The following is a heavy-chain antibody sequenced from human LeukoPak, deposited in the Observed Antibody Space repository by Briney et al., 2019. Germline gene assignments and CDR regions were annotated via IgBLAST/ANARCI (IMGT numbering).Heavy chain of an antibody. CDR3: ARSGGSSYGFFDY. J-gene: IGHJ4*02. D-gene: IGHD5-18*01. CDR2: IYYSGST. V-gene: IGHV4-39*07. Sequence: SETLSLTCTVSGGSISSSSYYWGWIRQPPGKGLEWIRSIYYSGSTYYNPSLKSRVTISVDTSKNQFSLKLSSVTAADTAVYYCARSGGSSYGFFDYWGQGTLVTVSS. CDR1: GGSISSSSYY.